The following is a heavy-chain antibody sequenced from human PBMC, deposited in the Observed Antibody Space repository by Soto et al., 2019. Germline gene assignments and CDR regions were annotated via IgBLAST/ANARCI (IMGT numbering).Heavy chain of an antibody. Sequence: QVQLVESGGGVVQPGRSLRLSCEASGFSFSGYGMHWLRQAPGKGLEWVTVISYDGSTKHYADSVKGRFTISRYNSNHTLFLQMHSLRPEDTALYYCAIEKIVVGSGPAFQFWGQGALVTVSS. D-gene: IGHD2-2*01. CDR2: ISYDGSTK. CDR1: GFSFSGYG. J-gene: IGHJ1*01. V-gene: IGHV3-30-3*01. CDR3: AIEKIVVGSGPAFQF.